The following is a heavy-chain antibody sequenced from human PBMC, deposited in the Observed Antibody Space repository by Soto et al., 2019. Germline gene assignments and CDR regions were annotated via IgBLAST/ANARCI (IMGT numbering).Heavy chain of an antibody. CDR1: GGTFSSYA. CDR3: ARVGIDVADQLNWFDP. CDR2: IIPIFGTA. D-gene: IGHD6-19*01. J-gene: IGHJ5*02. Sequence: ASVKVSCKASGGTFSSYAISWVRQAPGQGLEWMGGIIPIFGTANYAQKFQGRVTITADESTSTAYMELSSLRSEDTAVYYCARVGIDVADQLNWFDPWGQGNLVTGSS. V-gene: IGHV1-69*13.